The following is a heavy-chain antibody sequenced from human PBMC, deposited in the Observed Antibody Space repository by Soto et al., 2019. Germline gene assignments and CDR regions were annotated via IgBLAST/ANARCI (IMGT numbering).Heavy chain of an antibody. Sequence: EVQLVESGGGLVQPGGSLRLSCAASGFTFSSYSMNWVRQAPGKGLEWVSYISSSSNSIYYADSVKGRFTISGDNARNSLYLQMNSLRDEDTAVYYCVRSFYYYDRWGQGTLLIVSS. CDR3: VRSFYYYDR. D-gene: IGHD3-22*01. V-gene: IGHV3-48*02. CDR1: GFTFSSYS. J-gene: IGHJ4*02. CDR2: ISSSSNSI.